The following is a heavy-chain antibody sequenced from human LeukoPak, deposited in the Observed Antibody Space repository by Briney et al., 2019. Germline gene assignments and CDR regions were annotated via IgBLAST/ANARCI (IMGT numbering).Heavy chain of an antibody. D-gene: IGHD4-17*01. CDR2: IYSGGST. CDR1: GFTFSYYS. J-gene: IGHJ4*02. Sequence: PGGSLRLSCATSGFTFSYYSMHWVRQAPGKGLEWVSVIYSGGSTYYADSVKGRFTISRHNSKNTLYLQMNSLRAEDTAVYYCARDDYGDYEDWGQGTLVTVSS. CDR3: ARDDYGDYED. V-gene: IGHV3-53*04.